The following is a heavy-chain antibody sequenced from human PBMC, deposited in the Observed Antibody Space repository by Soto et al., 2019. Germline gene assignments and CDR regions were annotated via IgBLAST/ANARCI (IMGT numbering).Heavy chain of an antibody. CDR2: ISTNSDFI. Sequence: PGGSLRLSCAASGFTFNTYSMNWVRQAPGKGLEWVSSISTNSDFIYNADSVKGRFTISRDNAKNSLFLQMNSLRVEDTAVYYCARGREGRPKRGFYYYGMDVWGQGTTVTVSS. J-gene: IGHJ6*02. V-gene: IGHV3-21*01. D-gene: IGHD3-16*01. CDR1: GFTFNTYS. CDR3: ARGREGRPKRGFYYYGMDV.